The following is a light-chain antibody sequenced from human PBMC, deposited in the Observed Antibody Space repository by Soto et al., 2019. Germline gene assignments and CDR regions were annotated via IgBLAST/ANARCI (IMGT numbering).Light chain of an antibody. CDR2: EVS. CDR1: SSDVGAYNY. V-gene: IGLV2-14*01. Sequence: QSALTQPASVSGSPGQSITISCTGTSSDVGAYNYVSWYQQHPGKAPQLMIYEVSNRPSGVSDRFSGSRSGNTASLTISGLQAEDESDYYCISYTSSSTWVFGGGTQLTVL. J-gene: IGLJ3*02. CDR3: ISYTSSSTWV.